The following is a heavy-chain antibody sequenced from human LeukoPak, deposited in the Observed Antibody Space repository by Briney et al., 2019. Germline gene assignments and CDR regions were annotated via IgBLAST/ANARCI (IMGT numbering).Heavy chain of an antibody. CDR1: GYTFTSYG. CDR2: ISAYNGNT. CDR3: ARALGYCSSTSCYDFGY. D-gene: IGHD2-2*01. V-gene: IGHV1-18*01. Sequence: GASVKVSCKASGYTFTSYGISWVRQAPGQGLEWMGWISAYNGNTNYAQKLQGRVTMTTDTSTSTAYMELRSLGSDDTAVYYCARALGYCSSTSCYDFGYWGQGTLVTVSS. J-gene: IGHJ4*02.